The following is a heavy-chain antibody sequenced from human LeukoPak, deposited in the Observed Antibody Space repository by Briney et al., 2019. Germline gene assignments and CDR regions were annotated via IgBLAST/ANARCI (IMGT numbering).Heavy chain of an antibody. CDR1: GFTFSSYE. CDR3: ARDSSSWSLTFDY. J-gene: IGHJ4*02. CDR2: ISSSGSTI. Sequence: GGSLRLSCAASGFTFSSYEMNWVRQAPGKRLEWVSYISSSGSTIYYADSVKGRFTISRDNAKNSLYLQMNSLRAEDTAVYYCARDSSSWSLTFDYWGQGTLVTVSS. V-gene: IGHV3-48*03. D-gene: IGHD6-13*01.